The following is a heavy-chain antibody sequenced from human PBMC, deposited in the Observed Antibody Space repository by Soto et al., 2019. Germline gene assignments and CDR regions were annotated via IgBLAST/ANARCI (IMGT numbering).Heavy chain of an antibody. V-gene: IGHV3-23*01. CDR3: ATVHNTSRSFDY. D-gene: IGHD1-20*01. J-gene: IGHJ4*02. CDR2: TGATGRTT. Sequence: GGSLRLSCAASGFTFNIYAMTWVRQAPGKGLEWVSTTGATGRTTYYADSVKGRSTVSRDNSKNTLDLQMSNLRAEDTAVYYCATVHNTSRSFDYWGQGTLVTVSS. CDR1: GFTFNIYA.